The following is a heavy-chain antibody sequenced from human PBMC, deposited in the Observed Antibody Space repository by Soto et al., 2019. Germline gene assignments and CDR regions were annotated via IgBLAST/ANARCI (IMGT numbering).Heavy chain of an antibody. J-gene: IGHJ5*02. D-gene: IGHD2-2*01. CDR1: GGSISSGGYS. Sequence: QLQLQESGSGLVKPSQTLSLTCAVSGGSISSGGYSWSWIRQPPGKGLAWIGYIYHSGSTYDNPALKRRVTKPVDRSKNQFSLKRSSGTAADTAVYYCARVPDRWGQGTLVTVSS. CDR2: IYHSGST. CDR3: ARVPDR. V-gene: IGHV4-30-2*01.